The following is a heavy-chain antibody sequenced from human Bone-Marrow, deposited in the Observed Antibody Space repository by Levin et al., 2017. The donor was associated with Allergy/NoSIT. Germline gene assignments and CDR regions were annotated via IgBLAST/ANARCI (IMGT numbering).Heavy chain of an antibody. D-gene: IGHD3-16*01. V-gene: IGHV4-34*01. CDR2: INHSGST. Sequence: SETLSLTCAVYGGSFSGYYWSWIRQPPGKGLEWIGEINHSGSTNYNPSLKSRVTISVDTSKNQFSLKLSSVTAADTAVYYCARGDGTWGLYTRPNLFDYWGQGTLVTVSS. CDR1: GGSFSGYY. J-gene: IGHJ4*02. CDR3: ARGDGTWGLYTRPNLFDY.